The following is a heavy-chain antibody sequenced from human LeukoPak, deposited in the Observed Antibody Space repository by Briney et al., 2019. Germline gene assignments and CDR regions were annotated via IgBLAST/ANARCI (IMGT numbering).Heavy chain of an antibody. Sequence: PGGSLRLSCVASGFTFSRHWMTWVRQAPGKGLEWLANINPDGGDKFYLDSVKGRLTMSRDNDWNTLYLQMDSLRADDTAVYYCARLKGTTSVFDYWGQGTLVTVSS. D-gene: IGHD4-17*01. CDR3: ARLKGTTSVFDY. J-gene: IGHJ4*02. CDR2: INPDGGDK. CDR1: GFTFSRHW. V-gene: IGHV3-7*03.